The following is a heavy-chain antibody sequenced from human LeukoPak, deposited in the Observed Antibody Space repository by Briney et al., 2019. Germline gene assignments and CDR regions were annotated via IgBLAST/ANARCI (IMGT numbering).Heavy chain of an antibody. CDR3: AKGAYYYGSGSYYRPYYFDY. D-gene: IGHD3-10*01. Sequence: GGSLRLSCAASGFTFSSYGMSWVRQAPGKGLEWVSAISGSGGSTYYADSVKGRFTISRDNSKNTLYLQMNSLRAEDTAVHYCAKGAYYYGSGSYYRPYYFDYWGQGTLVTVSS. V-gene: IGHV3-23*01. J-gene: IGHJ4*02. CDR2: ISGSGGST. CDR1: GFTFSSYG.